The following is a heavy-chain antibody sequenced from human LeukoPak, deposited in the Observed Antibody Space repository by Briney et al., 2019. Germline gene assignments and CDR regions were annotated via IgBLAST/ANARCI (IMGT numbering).Heavy chain of an antibody. Sequence: GGSLRLSCTAAGFTFNNYAMSWVRQAPGKGLEWVSHISDSGGKTYYADSVKGRFTISRDNSRNTLYLQMNSLRAEDTAVYYCVRESYSMDVWGKGTTVTVSS. J-gene: IGHJ6*03. CDR2: ISDSGGKT. D-gene: IGHD3-10*01. CDR1: GFTFNNYA. V-gene: IGHV3-23*01. CDR3: VRESYSMDV.